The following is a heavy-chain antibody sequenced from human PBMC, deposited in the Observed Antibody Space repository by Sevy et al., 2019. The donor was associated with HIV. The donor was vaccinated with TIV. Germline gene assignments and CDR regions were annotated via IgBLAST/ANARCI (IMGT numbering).Heavy chain of an antibody. V-gene: IGHV3-21*01. Sequence: GGSLRLSCNASGITFSTSVMNWVSQSPDRGLEWVSSISGDTYYTHYADSMRGRFIVSRDNAKNSLFLEMNSLTVEDTAVYYCTRASLLGYCSTTSCYYAFDIWGPGTVVTVSS. J-gene: IGHJ3*02. D-gene: IGHD2-2*01. CDR1: GITFSTSV. CDR3: TRASLLGYCSTTSCYYAFDI. CDR2: ISGDTYYT.